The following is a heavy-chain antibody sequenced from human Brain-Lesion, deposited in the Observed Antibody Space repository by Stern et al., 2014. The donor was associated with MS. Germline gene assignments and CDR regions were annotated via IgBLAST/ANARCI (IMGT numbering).Heavy chain of an antibody. V-gene: IGHV3-15*01. Sequence: LVESGGRLVEPGGSLRLSCAASGFTLSDAWMTWVRQAAGKGLEWVGRIKSKADGGTTVYAAPVKGRFTISRDDSKDSLYLQMNSLKTEDTAVYYCVTGFSSGYFEYYFEHWGQGTQVTVSS. J-gene: IGHJ4*02. CDR3: VTGFSSGYFEYYFEH. CDR1: GFTLSDAW. CDR2: IKSKADGGTT. D-gene: IGHD3-3*01.